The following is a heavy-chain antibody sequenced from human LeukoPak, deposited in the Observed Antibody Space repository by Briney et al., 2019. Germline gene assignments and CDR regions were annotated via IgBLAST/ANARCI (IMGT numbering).Heavy chain of an antibody. J-gene: IGHJ4*02. CDR2: IYHSGST. Sequence: PSETLSLTCTVSGYSISSGYYWGWIRQPPGKGLEWIGSIYHSGSTYYNPSLKSRVTISVDTSKNRFSLKLSSVTAADTAVYYCARGTRITMVRGVINYFDYWGQGTLVTVSS. V-gene: IGHV4-38-2*02. CDR3: ARGTRITMVRGVINYFDY. D-gene: IGHD3-10*01. CDR1: GYSISSGYY.